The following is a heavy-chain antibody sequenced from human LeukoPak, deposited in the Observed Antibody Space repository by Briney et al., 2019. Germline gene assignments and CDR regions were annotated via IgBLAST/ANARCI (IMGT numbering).Heavy chain of an antibody. CDR1: GGSISSHY. J-gene: IGHJ2*01. CDR2: IYYSGNT. D-gene: IGHD4-23*01. Sequence: SETLSLTCTVSGGSISSHYWSWIRQPPGKGLEWIGYIYYSGNTNYNPSLKSRVTISADTSKNQFSLKLSSVTAADTAVYYCARDSSGYGGSWYFDLWGRGTLVTVSS. V-gene: IGHV4-59*11. CDR3: ARDSSGYGGSWYFDL.